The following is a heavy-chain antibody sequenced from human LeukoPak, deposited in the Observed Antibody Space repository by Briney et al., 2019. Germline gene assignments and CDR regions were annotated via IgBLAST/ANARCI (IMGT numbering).Heavy chain of an antibody. CDR2: IPYSGSP. D-gene: IGHD6-13*01. CDR1: GGSIRSDY. J-gene: IGHJ4*02. V-gene: IGHV4-59*01. CDR3: ARGGPSSRYFDL. Sequence: SETLSLTCAVSGGSIRSDYWSWVRQPPGKGLQWVAFIPYSGSPNYNPSLKSRVTISIDTSKNQFSLKFTSVTSADTAEYYCARGGPSSRYFDLWGQGTLVTVSS.